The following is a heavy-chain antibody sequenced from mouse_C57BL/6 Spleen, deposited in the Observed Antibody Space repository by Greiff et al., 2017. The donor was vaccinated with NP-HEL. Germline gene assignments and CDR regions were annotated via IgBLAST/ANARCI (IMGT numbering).Heavy chain of an antibody. V-gene: IGHV1-7*01. Sequence: VQLQQSGAELAKPGASVKLSCKASGYTFTSYWMHWVKQRPGQGLEWIGYINPSSGYTKYNQKFKDKVTLTADKSSSTAYMQLSSLTYEDSAVYYCARQYGYYAMDYWGQGTSVTVSS. CDR2: INPSSGYT. CDR1: GYTFTSYW. CDR3: ARQYGYYAMDY. D-gene: IGHD2-10*02. J-gene: IGHJ4*01.